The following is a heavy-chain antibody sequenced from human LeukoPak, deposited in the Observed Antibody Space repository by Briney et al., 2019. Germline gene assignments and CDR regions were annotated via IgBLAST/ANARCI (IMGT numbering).Heavy chain of an antibody. Sequence: GASVKVSCKASGYTFTGYYMHWVRQAPGQGLEWMGWINPNSGGTNYAQKFQGRVTMTRDTSISTAYMELSRLRSDDTAAYYCARDWGLTSGWFDPWGQGTLVTVSS. CDR3: ARDWGLTSGWFDP. CDR2: INPNSGGT. D-gene: IGHD3-16*01. V-gene: IGHV1-2*02. J-gene: IGHJ5*02. CDR1: GYTFTGYY.